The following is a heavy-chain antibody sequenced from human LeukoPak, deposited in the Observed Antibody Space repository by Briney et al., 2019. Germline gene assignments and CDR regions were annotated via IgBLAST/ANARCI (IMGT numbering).Heavy chain of an antibody. Sequence: PSQTLSLTCTVSGGSISSGDYYWSWIRQPPGKGLEWIVYIYYSGGTYYNPSLKSRVTISVDTSKNQFSLKLSSVTAADTAVYYCARGCSSTSCYKGSVDYWGQGTLVTVSS. CDR3: ARGCSSTSCYKGSVDY. V-gene: IGHV4-30-4*01. CDR1: GGSISSGDYY. D-gene: IGHD2-2*02. J-gene: IGHJ4*02. CDR2: IYYSGGT.